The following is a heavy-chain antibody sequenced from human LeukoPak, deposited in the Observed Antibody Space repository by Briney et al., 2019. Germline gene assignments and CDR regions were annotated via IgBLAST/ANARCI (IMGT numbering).Heavy chain of an antibody. CDR3: ARDCGSSVTGRGNDAFDI. D-gene: IGHD1-26*01. Sequence: SGGSLRLSCAASGFTFSSYGMHWVRQAPGKGLEWVAVIWYDGSNKYYADSVKGRFTISRDNSKNTLYLQMNSLRAEDTAVYYCARDCGSSVTGRGNDAFDIWGQGTMVTVSS. J-gene: IGHJ3*02. V-gene: IGHV3-33*01. CDR1: GFTFSSYG. CDR2: IWYDGSNK.